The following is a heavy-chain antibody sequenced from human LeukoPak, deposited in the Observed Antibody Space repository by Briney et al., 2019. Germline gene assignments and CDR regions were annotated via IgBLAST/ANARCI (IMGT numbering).Heavy chain of an antibody. CDR1: GGSINNYY. V-gene: IGHV4-4*07. D-gene: IGHD2-2*02. CDR2: IYTSGST. J-gene: IGHJ5*02. CDR3: ARLGGYGYCSSTSCYTNWFDP. Sequence: SETLSLTCTVSGGSINNYYWSWIRQPAGKGLEWIGRIYTSGSTNYNPSLKSRVTMSVDTSKNQFSLKLSSVTAADTAVCYCARLGGYGYCSSTSCYTNWFDPWGQGTLVTVSS.